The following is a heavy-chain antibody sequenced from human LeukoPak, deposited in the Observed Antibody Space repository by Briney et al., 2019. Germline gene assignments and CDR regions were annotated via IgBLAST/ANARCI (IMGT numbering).Heavy chain of an antibody. Sequence: GGTLRLSCAASGFTFSSYGMSWVRQAPGKGLEWVSAISGNGGDTFYADSVKGRFTNSRDNSKNTLYLQMSSLRAEDTAVYYCAHHGGGTIRLGAFDIWGQGTMVTISS. CDR2: ISGNGGDT. CDR3: AHHGGGTIRLGAFDI. V-gene: IGHV3-23*01. CDR1: GFTFSSYG. D-gene: IGHD3-3*01. J-gene: IGHJ3*02.